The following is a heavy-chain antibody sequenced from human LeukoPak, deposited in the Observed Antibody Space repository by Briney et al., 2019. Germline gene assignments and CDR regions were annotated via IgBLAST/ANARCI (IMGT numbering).Heavy chain of an antibody. D-gene: IGHD7-27*01. V-gene: IGHV3-23*01. Sequence: QPGGSLRLSCAASGFTFSTYAMSWVRPAPGKGLDWVSGISGSGGSTYYADSVKGRFTISRDNSQNTLYLQMNSLRGEDTAVYYCAKIPLESHWVDFDYWGQGTLVTVSS. CDR3: AKIPLESHWVDFDY. CDR2: ISGSGGST. CDR1: GFTFSTYA. J-gene: IGHJ4*02.